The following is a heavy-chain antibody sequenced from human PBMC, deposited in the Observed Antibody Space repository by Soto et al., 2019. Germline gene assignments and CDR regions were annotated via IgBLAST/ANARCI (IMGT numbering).Heavy chain of an antibody. V-gene: IGHV3-23*01. CDR2: ISGSGGST. J-gene: IGHJ6*02. CDR3: ARYSQRELGGYYDFWSALKGDYYYGMDV. Sequence: EVQLLESGGGLVQPGGSLRLSCAASEFTFSSYAMSWVRQAPGKGLEWVSAISGSGGSTYYADSVKGRFTISRDNSKNTLYLQMNSLRAEDTAVYYCARYSQRELGGYYDFWSALKGDYYYGMDVWGQGTTVTVSS. D-gene: IGHD3-3*01. CDR1: EFTFSSYA.